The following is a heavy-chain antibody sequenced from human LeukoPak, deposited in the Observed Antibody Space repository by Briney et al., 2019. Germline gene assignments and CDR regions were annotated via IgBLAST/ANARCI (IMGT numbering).Heavy chain of an antibody. CDR1: GYTFTSYY. V-gene: IGHV1-46*01. D-gene: IGHD4-23*01. Sequence: ASVKVSCKASGYTFTSYYMHWVRQAPGQGLEWMGIINPSGGSTSYAQKFQGRVTMTRDTSTSTVYMELSSLRSEDTAVYYCARYREHPTATTVVTGDAFDIWGQGTMVTVSS. CDR3: ARYREHPTATTVVTGDAFDI. J-gene: IGHJ3*02. CDR2: INPSGGST.